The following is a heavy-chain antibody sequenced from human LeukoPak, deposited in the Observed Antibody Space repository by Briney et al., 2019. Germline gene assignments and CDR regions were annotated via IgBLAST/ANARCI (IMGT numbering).Heavy chain of an antibody. CDR1: GYTITGYY. CDR3: AGDEGTHNWNYFSPGY. CDR2: INPNSGGT. J-gene: IGHJ4*02. V-gene: IGHV1-2*04. Sequence: ASVKVSCKASGYTITGYYMHWVRQAPGQGLEWMGRINPNSGGTNYAQKFQGWVTLTRDTSISTAYMELTRLKSDDTAVYYCAGDEGTHNWNYFSPGYWGQGTLVTVSS. D-gene: IGHD1-7*01.